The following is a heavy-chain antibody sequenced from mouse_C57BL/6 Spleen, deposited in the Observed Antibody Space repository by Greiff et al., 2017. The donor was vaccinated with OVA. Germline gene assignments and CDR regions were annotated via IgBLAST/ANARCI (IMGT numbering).Heavy chain of an antibody. Sequence: QVQLQQSGPGLVQPSQSLSITCTVSGFSLTSYGVHWVRQSPGKGLEWLGVIWRGGSPDYNAAFISRLSISKDNSKSQMFLKMNSLQADDAAIYYCAREWTAYFDYWGQGTTLTVSS. CDR3: AREWTAYFDY. V-gene: IGHV2-2*01. CDR2: IWRGGSP. CDR1: GFSLTSYG. J-gene: IGHJ2*01. D-gene: IGHD6-1*01.